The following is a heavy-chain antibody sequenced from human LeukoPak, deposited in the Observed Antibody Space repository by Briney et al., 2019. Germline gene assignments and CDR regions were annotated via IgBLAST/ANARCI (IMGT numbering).Heavy chain of an antibody. Sequence: SVKVSCKASGGTFSSYAISWVRQAPGQGLEWMGGIIPIFGTANYAQKFQGRVTITTDESTSTAYKELSSLRSEDTAVYYCARDPGPSSVSYYYYYYMDVWGKGTTVTVSS. CDR3: ARDPGPSSVSYYYYYYMDV. CDR2: IIPIFGTA. J-gene: IGHJ6*03. V-gene: IGHV1-69*05. D-gene: IGHD6-25*01. CDR1: GGTFSSYA.